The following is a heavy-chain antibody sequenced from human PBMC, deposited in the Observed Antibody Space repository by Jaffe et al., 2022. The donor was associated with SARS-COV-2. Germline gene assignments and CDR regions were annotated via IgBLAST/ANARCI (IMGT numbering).Heavy chain of an antibody. CDR1: GFTFTSHW. V-gene: IGHV5-51*01. J-gene: IGHJ4*02. CDR3: ARHPLDPFYESSGYYFDY. D-gene: IGHD3-22*01. CDR2: IFPRDSDT. Sequence: EVQLVQSAAEVQKPGESLKISCKASGFTFTSHWIGWVRQRPGKGLDWMGIIFPRDSDTRYNPSFRGQVTISADKSINTAYLQWSSLKASDTAIYYCARHPLDPFYESSGYYFDYWGQGTLVTVSS.